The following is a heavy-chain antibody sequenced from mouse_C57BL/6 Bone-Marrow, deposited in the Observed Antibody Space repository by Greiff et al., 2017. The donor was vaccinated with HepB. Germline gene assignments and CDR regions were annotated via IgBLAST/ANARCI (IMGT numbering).Heavy chain of an antibody. Sequence: VQLQQPGAELVKPGASVKMSCKASGYTFTSYWITWVKQRPGQGLEWIGDIYPGSGSTNYNEKFKSKATLTVDTSSSTAYMQLSSLTSEDSAVYYCARSAATTVVIDWFAYWGQGTLVTVSA. V-gene: IGHV1-55*01. CDR2: IYPGSGST. CDR1: GYTFTSYW. D-gene: IGHD1-1*01. J-gene: IGHJ3*01. CDR3: ARSAATTVVIDWFAY.